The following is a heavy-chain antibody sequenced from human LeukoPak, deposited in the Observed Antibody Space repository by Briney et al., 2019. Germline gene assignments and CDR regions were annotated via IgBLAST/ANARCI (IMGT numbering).Heavy chain of an antibody. V-gene: IGHV3-30*18. D-gene: IGHD2-2*01. Sequence: GGSLRLSCAASGFTFSNYGMHWVRQAPGKGLEWVAVISYDGSNKYYADSVKGRFTISRDNSKNTLYLQMNSLRAEDTAVYYCAKDLRGYCSSTSCHYGMDVWGQGTTVTVSS. CDR1: GFTFSNYG. CDR3: AKDLRGYCSSTSCHYGMDV. J-gene: IGHJ6*02. CDR2: ISYDGSNK.